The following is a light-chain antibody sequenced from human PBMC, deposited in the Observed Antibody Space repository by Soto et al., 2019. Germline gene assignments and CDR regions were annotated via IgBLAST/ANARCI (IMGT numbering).Light chain of an antibody. J-gene: IGKJ1*01. CDR1: QSISSW. V-gene: IGKV1-5*03. CDR3: LQYYSYWT. CDR2: KAS. Sequence: DIQMTQSPSTLSASVGDRVTITCRASQSISSWLAWYQQKAGKAPKLLIYKASNLEIGVPSRFSGSGSGTEFTLTISRLQPDDFATYYCLQYYSYWTFGQGTKVEIK.